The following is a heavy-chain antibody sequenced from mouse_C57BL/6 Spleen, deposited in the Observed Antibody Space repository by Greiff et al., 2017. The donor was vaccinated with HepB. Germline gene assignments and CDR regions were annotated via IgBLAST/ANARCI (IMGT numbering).Heavy chain of an antibody. V-gene: IGHV1-52*01. CDR2: IYPSDSET. CDR1: GYTFTSYW. Sequence: QVQLQQPGAELVRPGSSVKLSCKASGYTFTSYWMHWVKQRPIQGLEWIGNIYPSDSETHYNQKFKDKATLTVDKSSSTAYMQLSSLTSEDSAVYYCARGLHYYAMDYWGQGTSVTVSS. CDR3: ARGLHYYAMDY. J-gene: IGHJ4*01. D-gene: IGHD2-2*01.